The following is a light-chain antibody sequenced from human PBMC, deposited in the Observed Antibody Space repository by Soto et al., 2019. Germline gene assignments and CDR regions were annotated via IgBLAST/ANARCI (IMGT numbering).Light chain of an antibody. CDR2: DVS. J-gene: IGLJ1*01. Sequence: LTQPASVSGSPGQSITISCTGTSXDIDAYNYVSWYQQHPGKAPKLMIYDVSNRPSGISNRFSGSKSGNTASLTISGLQAEDEADYYCGSYTTSSNYVFGTGTKVTVL. V-gene: IGLV2-14*01. CDR1: SXDIDAYNY. CDR3: GSYTTSSNYV.